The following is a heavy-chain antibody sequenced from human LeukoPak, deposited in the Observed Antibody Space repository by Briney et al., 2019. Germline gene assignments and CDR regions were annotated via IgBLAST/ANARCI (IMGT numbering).Heavy chain of an antibody. CDR3: AKEGGGSCYSCFDY. V-gene: IGHV3-9*01. Sequence: GGSPRLSCAASGFTFNNYAMHWVRQAPGKGLEWVSGISWNSGNIDYADSVKGRFTISRDNAKNSLYLQMNSLRAEDTALYYCAKEGGGSCYSCFDYWGQGTLVTVSS. CDR1: GFTFNNYA. J-gene: IGHJ4*02. CDR2: ISWNSGNI. D-gene: IGHD2-15*01.